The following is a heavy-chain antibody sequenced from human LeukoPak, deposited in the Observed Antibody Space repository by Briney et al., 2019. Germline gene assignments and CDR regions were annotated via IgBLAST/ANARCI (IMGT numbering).Heavy chain of an antibody. J-gene: IGHJ4*02. CDR1: GFTFSSYA. CDR3: AREGEIVNTGYFEY. V-gene: IGHV3-21*01. D-gene: IGHD1-1*01. CDR2: ISSSSSYI. Sequence: GGSLRLSCAASGFTFSSYAMSWVRQAPGKGLEWVSSISSSSSYIYYADSVKGRFTISRDDPKNTVYLQMNNQRVEDTAVYYCAREGEIVNTGYFEYWGQGTLVTVSS.